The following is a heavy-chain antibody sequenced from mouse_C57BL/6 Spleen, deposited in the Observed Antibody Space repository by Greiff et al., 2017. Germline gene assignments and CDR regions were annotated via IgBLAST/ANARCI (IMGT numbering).Heavy chain of an antibody. CDR2: IYPGDGDT. J-gene: IGHJ4*01. CDR1: GYAFSSSW. CDR3: ARFAFPGAMDY. V-gene: IGHV1-82*01. Sequence: QVQLKESGPELVKPGASVKISCKASGYAFSSSWMNWVKQRPGKGLEWIGRIYPGDGDTNYNGKCKGKATLTADKSSSTAYMQLSSLTSEDSAVYFCARFAFPGAMDYWGQGTSVTVSS.